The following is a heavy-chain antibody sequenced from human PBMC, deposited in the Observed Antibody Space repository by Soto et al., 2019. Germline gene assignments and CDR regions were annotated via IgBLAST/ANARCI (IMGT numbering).Heavy chain of an antibody. CDR3: ASVGRSGWYTPFDY. Sequence: ASVKVSCKASGYTFTDYYMHRVRQAPGQGLEWMGWINPNSGGTNYAQKFQGRVTMTGDPSISTAYMELSSLRSDDTAVYYCASVGRSGWYTPFDYWGPGIPVTVSS. CDR2: INPNSGGT. CDR1: GYTFTDYY. V-gene: IGHV1-2*02. J-gene: IGHJ4*02. D-gene: IGHD6-19*01.